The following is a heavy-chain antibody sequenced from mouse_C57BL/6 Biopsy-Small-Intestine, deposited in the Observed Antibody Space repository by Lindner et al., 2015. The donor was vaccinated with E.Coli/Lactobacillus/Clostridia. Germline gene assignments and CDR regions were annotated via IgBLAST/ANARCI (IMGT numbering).Heavy chain of an antibody. Sequence: SVKVSCKASGGTFGSIAMNWVRQAPGQGLEWMGGIIPFYDRRDVAQKFQGRVTISADESTRTVYMDLSSLTSEDTATYYCATFRGYDTSVPRHFDYWGQGTLVTVSS. D-gene: IGHD2-2*01. CDR1: GGTFGSIA. V-gene: IGHV1-14*01. CDR3: ATFRGYDTSVPRHFDY. CDR2: IIPFYDRR. J-gene: IGHJ4*01.